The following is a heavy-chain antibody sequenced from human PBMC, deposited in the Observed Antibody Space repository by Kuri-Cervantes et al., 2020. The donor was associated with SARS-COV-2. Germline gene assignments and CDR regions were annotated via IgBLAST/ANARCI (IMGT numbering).Heavy chain of an antibody. CDR1: GFTFSSYA. Sequence: GESLKISCAASGFTFSSYAMHWVRQAPGKGLEWVAVISYDGSNKYYADSVKGRFTISRDNSKNTLYLQMNSLRAEDTAVYYCAKDESAWEWYYYYMDVWGKGTTVTVSS. V-gene: IGHV3-30-3*01. CDR3: AKDESAWEWYYYYMDV. CDR2: ISYDGSNK. D-gene: IGHD1-26*01. J-gene: IGHJ6*03.